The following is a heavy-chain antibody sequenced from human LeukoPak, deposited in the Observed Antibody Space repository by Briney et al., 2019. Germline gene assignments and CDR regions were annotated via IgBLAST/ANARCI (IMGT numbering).Heavy chain of an antibody. CDR3: ARGAGSGSYEGPIRYYYYYMDV. CDR2: IYYSGST. V-gene: IGHV4-39*01. D-gene: IGHD3-10*01. Sequence: SETLSLTCTVSGGSISSSSYYWGWIRQPPGKGLEWIGSIYYSGSTYYNPSLKSRVTISVDTSKNQFSLKLSSVTAADTAVYYCARGAGSGSYEGPIRYYYYYMDVWGKGTTVTVSS. CDR1: GGSISSSSYY. J-gene: IGHJ6*03.